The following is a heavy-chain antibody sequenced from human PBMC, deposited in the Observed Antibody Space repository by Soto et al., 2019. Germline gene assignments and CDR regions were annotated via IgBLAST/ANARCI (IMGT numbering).Heavy chain of an antibody. CDR1: GFTFSSYA. V-gene: IGHV3-23*01. CDR2: ISGSGGST. CDR3: AKALIAVAADLSDY. D-gene: IGHD6-19*01. J-gene: IGHJ4*02. Sequence: PGGSMRLSCAASGFTFSSYAMSWVRQAPGKGLEWVSAISGSGGSTYYADSVKGRFTISRDNSKNTLYLQMNSLRAEDTAVYYCAKALIAVAADLSDYWGQGTLCTVSA.